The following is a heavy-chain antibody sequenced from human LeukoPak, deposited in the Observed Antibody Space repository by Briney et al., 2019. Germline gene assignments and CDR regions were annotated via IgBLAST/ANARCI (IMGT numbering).Heavy chain of an antibody. J-gene: IGHJ3*02. CDR3: ARHVTTLRSDAFDI. Sequence: KPSETLSLTCTLSGASIRSYSWSWIRQPPGKGLELIGYLYYSGSTNFNPSLKSRVTISVDTSKNRISLKLSSVTAADTAVYYCARHVTTLRSDAFDIWGLGTMVTVSS. D-gene: IGHD3-3*01. V-gene: IGHV4-59*08. CDR1: GASIRSYS. CDR2: LYYSGST.